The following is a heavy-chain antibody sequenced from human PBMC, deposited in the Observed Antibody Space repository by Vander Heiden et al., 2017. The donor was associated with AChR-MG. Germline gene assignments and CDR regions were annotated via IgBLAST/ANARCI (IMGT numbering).Heavy chain of an antibody. CDR2: ISYDGSNK. D-gene: IGHD3-3*01. CDR1: GFTFSSYG. CDR3: AKDSMENYFDY. V-gene: IGHV3-30*18. Sequence: QVQLVEPGGGVVQPGRSLRPSCAASGFTFSSYGMHWVRHAPGKGLEWVAVISYDGSNKYYADSVKGRFTISRDNSKNTLYLQMNSLRAEDTAVYYCAKDSMENYFDYWGQGTLVTVSS. J-gene: IGHJ4*02.